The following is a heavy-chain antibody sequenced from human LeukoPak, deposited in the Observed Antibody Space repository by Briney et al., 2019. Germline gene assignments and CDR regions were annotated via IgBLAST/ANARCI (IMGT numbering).Heavy chain of an antibody. V-gene: IGHV3-23*01. J-gene: IGHJ5*02. Sequence: GGSLRLSRAGSGFSFSSYAMSWVRQASGKGLEWVSVISDSSGSTYYADSVKGRFTISRDNSKNTLYLEMNSLRAEDTAVYYCAKDLMRDRWFGESWGQGTLVTVSS. D-gene: IGHD3-10*01. CDR3: AKDLMRDRWFGES. CDR1: GFSFSSYA. CDR2: ISDSSGST.